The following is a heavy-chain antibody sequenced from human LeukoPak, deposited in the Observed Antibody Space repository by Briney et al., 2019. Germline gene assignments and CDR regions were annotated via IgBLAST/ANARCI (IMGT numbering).Heavy chain of an antibody. CDR3: ARTDCSGGSCYGLHDYYMDV. D-gene: IGHD2-15*01. Sequence: GGSLRLSCAASGFTFSHYYMSWLRPAPGKRLEGVSYISRSGRTIYYADSVKGRFTISRDNAKNSLYLQMNSLRAEDTAVYYCARTDCSGGSCYGLHDYYMDVWGKGTTVTVSS. V-gene: IGHV3-11*01. CDR2: ISRSGRTI. CDR1: GFTFSHYY. J-gene: IGHJ6*03.